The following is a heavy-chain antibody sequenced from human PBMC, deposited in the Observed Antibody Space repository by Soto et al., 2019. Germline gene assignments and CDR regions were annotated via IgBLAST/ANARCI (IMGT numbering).Heavy chain of an antibody. Sequence: HGESLKISCKGSGYSFTSYWISWVRQMPGKGLEWMGRIDPSDPYTNYSPSFQGHVTISADKSISTAYLQWSSLKASDTAMYYCARLPHYYDSSGYPLTTTGDLYYYGMDVWGQGTTVTVSS. V-gene: IGHV5-10-1*01. CDR2: IDPSDPYT. J-gene: IGHJ6*02. D-gene: IGHD3-22*01. CDR3: ARLPHYYDSSGYPLTTTGDLYYYGMDV. CDR1: GYSFTSYW.